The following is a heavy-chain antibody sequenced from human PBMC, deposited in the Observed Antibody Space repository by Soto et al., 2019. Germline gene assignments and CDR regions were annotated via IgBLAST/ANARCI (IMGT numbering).Heavy chain of an antibody. CDR3: ARGLNVYYFDY. J-gene: IGHJ4*02. CDR1: GYTFTSYG. Sequence: ASVKVSCKASGYTFTSYGMHWVRQAPGQRLEWMGWINAGNGNTKYSQKFQGRVTITRDTSASTAYMELSSLRFEDTAVYYCARGLNVYYFDYWGQGTLVTVPQ. CDR2: INAGNGNT. D-gene: IGHD3-16*01. V-gene: IGHV1-3*01.